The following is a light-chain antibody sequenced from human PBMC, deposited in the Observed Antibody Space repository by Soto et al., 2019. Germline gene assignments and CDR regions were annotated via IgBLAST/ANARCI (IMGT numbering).Light chain of an antibody. CDR2: EAS. Sequence: EIVLTQSPATLSLSPGERATLSFRASQTVSSSLAWYQQKPGQAPRLLIYEASNRATGIPARFSGSGSGADFTLTISSLEPEDFALYYCQQHINWPLTFGGGTKVDI. J-gene: IGKJ4*01. V-gene: IGKV3-11*01. CDR3: QQHINWPLT. CDR1: QTVSSS.